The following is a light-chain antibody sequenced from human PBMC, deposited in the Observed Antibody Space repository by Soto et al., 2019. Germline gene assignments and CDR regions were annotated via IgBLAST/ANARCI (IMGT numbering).Light chain of an antibody. CDR2: LEGSGSY. Sequence: QLVLTQSSSASASLGSSVKLTCTLSSGHSSYIIAWHQQQPGKAPRYLMKLEGSGSYNKGSGVPDRFSGSSSGADRYLTISNLQSEDEADYYCETWDSNTVVFGGGTKVTV. J-gene: IGLJ2*01. CDR1: SGHSSYI. CDR3: ETWDSNTVV. V-gene: IGLV4-60*03.